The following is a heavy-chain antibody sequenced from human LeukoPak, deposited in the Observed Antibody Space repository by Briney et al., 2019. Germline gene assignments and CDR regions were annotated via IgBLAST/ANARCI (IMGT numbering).Heavy chain of an antibody. Sequence: GGSLRPSCAASGFTFSSYSMNWVRQAPGKGLEWVSSISSSSSYIYYADSVKGRFSISRDNAKNSLYLQMNSLRAEDTAVYYCARLGRHDAFDIWGQGTMVTVSS. CDR3: ARLGRHDAFDI. D-gene: IGHD7-27*01. V-gene: IGHV3-21*01. CDR1: GFTFSSYS. CDR2: ISSSSSYI. J-gene: IGHJ3*02.